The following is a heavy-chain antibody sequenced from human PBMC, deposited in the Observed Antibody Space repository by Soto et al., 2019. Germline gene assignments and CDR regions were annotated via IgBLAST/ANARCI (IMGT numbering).Heavy chain of an antibody. CDR1: GYIFVNYG. J-gene: IGHJ6*02. Sequence: QVQLVQSGDEVKKPGASVKVSCKASGYIFVNYGIAWVRQAPGQGLEWMGWISPYTGNTHSATKVQGRLTMTTDTSTSTAYMDLASLTSDHTAVYYCVMVDNYVTPTPQDVWGPGTTVTVSS. CDR3: VMVDNYVTPTPQDV. D-gene: IGHD3-16*01. CDR2: ISPYTGNT. V-gene: IGHV1-18*01.